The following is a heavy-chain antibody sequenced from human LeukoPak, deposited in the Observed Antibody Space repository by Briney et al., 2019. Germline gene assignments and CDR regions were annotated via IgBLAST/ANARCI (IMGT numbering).Heavy chain of an antibody. J-gene: IGHJ4*02. CDR2: INAGNGNT. CDR1: GYTFTSYA. CDR3: ARVRQQLVPDY. V-gene: IGHV1-3*01. D-gene: IGHD6-13*01. Sequence: ASVKVSCKASGYTFTSYAMHWVRQAPGQRLEWMGWINAGNGNTKYSQKFQGRVTITRDTSASTAHMELSSLRSEDTAVYYCARVRQQLVPDYWGQGTLVTVSS.